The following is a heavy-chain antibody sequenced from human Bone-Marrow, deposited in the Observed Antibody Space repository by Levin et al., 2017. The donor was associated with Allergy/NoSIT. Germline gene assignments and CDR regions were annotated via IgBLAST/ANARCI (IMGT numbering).Heavy chain of an antibody. CDR2: VYFTGKT. V-gene: IGHV4-59*01. D-gene: IGHD6-19*01. Sequence: SETLSLTCNVSGDSIVGYYWSWIRQPPGKGLEWIGYVYFTGKTNYNPSLKRRVTMSIDTSKNQFSLKLNSLTAADTAVYYCAGGWQFDFWGQGTPVTVSS. J-gene: IGHJ4*02. CDR3: AGGWQFDF. CDR1: GDSIVGYY.